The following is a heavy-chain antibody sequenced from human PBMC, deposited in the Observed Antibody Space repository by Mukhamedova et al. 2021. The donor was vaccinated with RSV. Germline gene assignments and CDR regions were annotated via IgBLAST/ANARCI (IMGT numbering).Heavy chain of an antibody. Sequence: SSFGMHWVRQAPGKGLEWVAIIWYDGSNKYYADSVKGRFIISRDNSKNTLYLQLNSLRAEDTAVYYCARGMGAAALNFDSWGQG. J-gene: IGHJ4*02. CDR2: IWYDGSNK. V-gene: IGHV3-33*01. CDR3: ARGMGAAALNFDS. D-gene: IGHD2-15*01. CDR1: SSFG.